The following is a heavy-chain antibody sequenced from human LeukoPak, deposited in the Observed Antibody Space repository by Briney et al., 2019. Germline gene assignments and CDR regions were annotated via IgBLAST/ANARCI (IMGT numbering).Heavy chain of an antibody. CDR2: INPSGGST. Sequence: ASVKVSCKASGYTFTSYYMHWVRQAPGQGLEWMGIINPSGGSTSYAQKFQGRVTMTRDTSTSTVYMELSSLRSEDTAVYYCARSGYSYGRPYDAFDIWGQGTMVTVSS. CDR3: ARSGYSYGRPYDAFDI. CDR1: GYTFTSYY. J-gene: IGHJ3*02. V-gene: IGHV1-46*01. D-gene: IGHD5-18*01.